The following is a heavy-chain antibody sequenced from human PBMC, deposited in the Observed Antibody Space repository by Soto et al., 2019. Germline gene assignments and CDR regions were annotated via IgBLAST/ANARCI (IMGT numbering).Heavy chain of an antibody. CDR3: ARTYNWFDS. Sequence: PSETLSLTCTVSGGSINSGGYYWSWIRQHPGKGLECIGYIYYSGSTNYNPSLKSRVTISIDTSKNQFSLELSSVTAADTAVYYCARTYNWFDSWGQGTLVTVSS. V-gene: IGHV4-61*08. CDR1: GGSINSGGYY. J-gene: IGHJ5*01. CDR2: IYYSGST. D-gene: IGHD3-16*01.